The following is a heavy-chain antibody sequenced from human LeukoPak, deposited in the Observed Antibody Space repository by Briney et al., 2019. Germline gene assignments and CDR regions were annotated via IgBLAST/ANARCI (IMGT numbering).Heavy chain of an antibody. D-gene: IGHD3-3*01. CDR3: ASTLRFLPYRRFDY. CDR2: IYQSGSGSS. CDR1: GGSIISSNYY. V-gene: IGHV4-39*01. J-gene: IGHJ4*02. Sequence: PSETLSLTCGVSGGSIISSNYYWGWIRQPPGKGLEWIGSIYQSGSGSSYYNPSLKSRVIISGDTSNNHFSLRLRSVTAADTAVYYCASTLRFLPYRRFDYWGQGTLVTVPS.